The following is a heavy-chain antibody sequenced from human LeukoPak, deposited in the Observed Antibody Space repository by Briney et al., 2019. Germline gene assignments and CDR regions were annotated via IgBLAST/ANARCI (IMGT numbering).Heavy chain of an antibody. CDR1: GYTFTSYG. Sequence: ASVKVSCKASGYTFTSYGISWVRQAPGQGLEWMGWISAYNGNTNYAQKLQGRVTMTTDTSTSTAYMELRSLRSDDTAVYYCARVNSKITMIVVAAQNFDYWGQGTLVTVSS. J-gene: IGHJ4*02. CDR2: ISAYNGNT. D-gene: IGHD3-22*01. CDR3: ARVNSKITMIVVAAQNFDY. V-gene: IGHV1-18*01.